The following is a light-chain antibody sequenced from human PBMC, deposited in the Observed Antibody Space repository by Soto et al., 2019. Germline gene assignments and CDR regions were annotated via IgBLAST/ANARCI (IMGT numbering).Light chain of an antibody. V-gene: IGKV3-20*01. CDR1: QSVKSSY. CDR3: QQYGSSIT. CDR2: GTS. J-gene: IGKJ5*01. Sequence: IVLTQSPGTPSLSPGERATLPCRASQSVKSSYLAWYQHKPGQAPRLLIYGTSSRATGIPDRFSGIGSGTDFTLTISRLEPEDFAVYYCQQYGSSITFGQGTRLEIK.